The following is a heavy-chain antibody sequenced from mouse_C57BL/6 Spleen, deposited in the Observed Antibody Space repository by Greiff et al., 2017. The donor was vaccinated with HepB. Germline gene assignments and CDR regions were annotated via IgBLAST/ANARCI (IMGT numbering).Heavy chain of an antibody. Sequence: VQLQQPGAELVMPGASVKLSCKASGYTFTSYWMHWVKQRPGQGLEWIGEIDPSDSYTNYNQKFKGKSTLTVDKSSSTAYMQLSSLTSEDSAVYYCARNYYGSSWFAYRGQGTLVTVSA. V-gene: IGHV1-69*01. CDR2: IDPSDSYT. J-gene: IGHJ3*01. D-gene: IGHD1-1*01. CDR3: ARNYYGSSWFAY. CDR1: GYTFTSYW.